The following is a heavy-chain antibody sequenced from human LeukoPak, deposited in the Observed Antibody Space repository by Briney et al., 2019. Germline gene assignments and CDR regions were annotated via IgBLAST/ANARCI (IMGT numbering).Heavy chain of an antibody. CDR3: ARRIWCGEPQFDY. V-gene: IGHV1-2*02. CDR2: INSNTGGT. CDR1: GYTFTGYY. D-gene: IGHD3-10*01. J-gene: IGHJ4*02. Sequence: ASVKVSCKASGYTFTGYYIHWVRQAPGQGLEGMGWINSNTGGTDYAQNFQGRVTMTRDTSINTAYMELSSLKSDDTAVYYCARRIWCGEPQFDYWGQGTLVTVSS.